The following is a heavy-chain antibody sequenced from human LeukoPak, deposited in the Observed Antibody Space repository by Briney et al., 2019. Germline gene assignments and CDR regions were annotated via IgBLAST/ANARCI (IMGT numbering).Heavy chain of an antibody. CDR3: AKDQYYDFWSGYQRSGYMDV. CDR1: GVTFSGYG. V-gene: IGHV3-30*02. Sequence: GGSLRLSCAASGVTFSGYGMHWGREAPGEGLERVAFIRYDGSNKYYADSVKGRFTTSRDNSTNTLYLQMNSLRAEETAVYYCAKDQYYDFWSGYQRSGYMDVWGKGTTVTVSS. CDR2: IRYDGSNK. D-gene: IGHD3-3*01. J-gene: IGHJ6*03.